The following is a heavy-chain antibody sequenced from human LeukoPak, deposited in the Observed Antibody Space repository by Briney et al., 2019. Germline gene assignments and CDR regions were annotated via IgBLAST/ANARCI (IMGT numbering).Heavy chain of an antibody. CDR1: GGSISSSSYY. J-gene: IGHJ4*02. Sequence: SETLSLTCTVSGGSISSSSYYWGWIRQPPGKGLEWIGSIYYSGSTYYNPSLKSRVTISINTSKNQFSLKLSSVTAADTAVYYCTRGAGWLIDYWGQGILVTVSS. D-gene: IGHD3-16*01. CDR2: IYYSGST. CDR3: TRGAGWLIDY. V-gene: IGHV4-39*07.